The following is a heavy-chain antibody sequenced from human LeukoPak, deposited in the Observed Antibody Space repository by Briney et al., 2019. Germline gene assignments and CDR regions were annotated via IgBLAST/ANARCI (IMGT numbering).Heavy chain of an antibody. Sequence: SETLSLTCTVSGGSISSYYWSWVRQPAGKGLEWIGRIYTSGSTNYNPSLKSRVTMSVDTSKNQFSLKLSSVTAADTAVYYCARDSGSYRAADAFDIWGQGTMVTVSS. CDR1: GGSISSYY. CDR2: IYTSGST. J-gene: IGHJ3*02. CDR3: ARDSGSYRAADAFDI. D-gene: IGHD3-16*02. V-gene: IGHV4-4*07.